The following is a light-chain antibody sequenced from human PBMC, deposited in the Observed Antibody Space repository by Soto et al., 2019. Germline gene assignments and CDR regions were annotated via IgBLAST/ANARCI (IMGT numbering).Light chain of an antibody. Sequence: EIVMTHSPATLSVSPGERATLSCRASQSVSNNLAWYQQKPGQAPRLLIYGASTRATAIPARFSGSGSGTEFTLTISSLQSEDFAVYYCHHYGGSPITFGQGTRLDIK. CDR1: QSVSNN. CDR3: HHYGGSPIT. J-gene: IGKJ5*01. CDR2: GAS. V-gene: IGKV3-15*01.